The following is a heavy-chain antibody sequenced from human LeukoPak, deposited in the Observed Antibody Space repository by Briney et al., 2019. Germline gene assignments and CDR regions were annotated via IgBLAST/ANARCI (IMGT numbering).Heavy chain of an antibody. CDR1: GYTFTDYY. V-gene: IGHV1-2*02. CDR2: INPNSGGT. Sequence: GASVKVSCKASGYTFTDYYMHWVRQAPGQGLEWMEWINPNSGGTNYAQKFQGRVTMTRDTSISTAYMELSRLRSDDTAVYYCARASYYYDSSGYPGYYFDYWGQGTLVTVSS. CDR3: ARASYYYDSSGYPGYYFDY. J-gene: IGHJ4*02. D-gene: IGHD3-22*01.